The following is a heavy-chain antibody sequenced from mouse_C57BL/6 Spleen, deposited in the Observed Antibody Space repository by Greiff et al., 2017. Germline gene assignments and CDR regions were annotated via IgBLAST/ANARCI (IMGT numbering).Heavy chain of an antibody. Sequence: QVQLQQSGAELVKPGASVKLSCKASGYTFTSYWMHWVKQRPGQGLAWIGMIHPNSGSTKYNEKFQSKATLTVNKSSSTAYMQLGSLTSEDSAVYDGADPLCDYAYWYFDVWGTGTTLTVSS. CDR3: ADPLCDYAYWYFDV. D-gene: IGHD2-4*01. CDR1: GYTFTSYW. J-gene: IGHJ1*03. V-gene: IGHV1-64*01. CDR2: IHPNSGST.